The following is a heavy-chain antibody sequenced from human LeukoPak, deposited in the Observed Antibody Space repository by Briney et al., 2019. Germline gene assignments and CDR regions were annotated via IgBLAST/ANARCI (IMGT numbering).Heavy chain of an antibody. D-gene: IGHD2-2*01. CDR2: INSDGSST. J-gene: IGHJ6*02. CDR1: GFTFSSYW. CDR3: ARGMPSDRDNGMDV. Sequence: GGSLRLSCAASGFTFSSYWMYWVRQAPGKGLVWVSRINSDGSSTNYADSVKGRVDISRDNAKNTLYLQMNSLRGEDTAVYYCARGMPSDRDNGMDVWGQGTTVTVCS. V-gene: IGHV3-74*01.